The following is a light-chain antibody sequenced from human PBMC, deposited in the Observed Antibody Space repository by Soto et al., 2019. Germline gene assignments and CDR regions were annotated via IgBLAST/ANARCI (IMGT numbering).Light chain of an antibody. CDR2: RDS. Sequence: SSELTQPLSVSVALGQTARITCGGNNIGSKNVHWYQQKPGQAPVLVIYRDSNRPSGIPERFSGSNSGNTATLTISRAQAGDEADYYCQVWDSSTFFGTGTKLTVL. J-gene: IGLJ1*01. CDR3: QVWDSSTF. CDR1: NIGSKN. V-gene: IGLV3-9*01.